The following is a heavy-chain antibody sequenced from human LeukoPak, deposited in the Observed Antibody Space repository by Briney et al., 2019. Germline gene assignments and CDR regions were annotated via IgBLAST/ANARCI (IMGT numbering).Heavy chain of an antibody. CDR3: ADGIRYAFDY. J-gene: IGHJ4*01. CDR1: GFSFSDYP. CDR2: IRTSSEGANLA. V-gene: IGHV3-48*02. Sequence: GGSLRLSCATSGFSFSDYPMNWVRQAPGKGLGWVSNIRTSSEGANLAFYADSVKGRVTFSRDDAKNTLYLHMHSLRDDDTAVYYCADGIRYAFDYWGQGILVTVSS. D-gene: IGHD3-9*01.